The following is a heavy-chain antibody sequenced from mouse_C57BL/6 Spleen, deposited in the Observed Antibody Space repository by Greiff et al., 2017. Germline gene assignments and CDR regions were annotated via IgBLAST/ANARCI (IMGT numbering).Heavy chain of an antibody. CDR2: IAPNSGGT. V-gene: IGHV1-72*01. J-gene: IGHJ3*01. Sequence: QVQLQQPGAELVKPGASVKLSCKASGYTFTSYWMHWVKQRPGRGLEWIGRIAPNSGGTKYNEKFKSKATLTVDKPSSTAYMQLSSLTSEDSAVYYCARTGLAWFAYWGQGTLVTVSA. CDR1: GYTFTSYW. CDR3: ARTGLAWFAY.